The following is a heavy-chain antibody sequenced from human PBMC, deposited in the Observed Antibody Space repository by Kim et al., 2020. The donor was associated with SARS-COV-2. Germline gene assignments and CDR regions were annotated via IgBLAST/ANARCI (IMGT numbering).Heavy chain of an antibody. V-gene: IGHV1-18*01. CDR2: ISAYNGNT. CDR3: ARDARLPLYYYDSSGPALNWFDP. Sequence: ASVKVSCKASGYTFTSYGISWVRQAPGQGLEWMGWISAYNGNTNYAQKLQGRVTMTTDTSTSTAYMELRSLRSDDTAVYYCARDARLPLYYYDSSGPALNWFDPWGQGTLVTVSS. D-gene: IGHD3-22*01. CDR1: GYTFTSYG. J-gene: IGHJ5*02.